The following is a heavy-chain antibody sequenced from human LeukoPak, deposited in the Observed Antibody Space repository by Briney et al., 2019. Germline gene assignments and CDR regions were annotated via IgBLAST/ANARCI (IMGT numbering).Heavy chain of an antibody. CDR3: TRNSGWYGLS. CDR1: GFTSSSYA. D-gene: IGHD6-19*01. Sequence: PGGSLRLSCAASGFTSSSYAMHWVRQAPGKGLEYVSAISSNGGSTYYANSVKGRFTISRDNSKNTLFLHLNSLRGEDTAVYYCTRNSGWYGLSWGQGTLVTVSS. CDR2: ISSNGGST. J-gene: IGHJ1*01. V-gene: IGHV3-64*01.